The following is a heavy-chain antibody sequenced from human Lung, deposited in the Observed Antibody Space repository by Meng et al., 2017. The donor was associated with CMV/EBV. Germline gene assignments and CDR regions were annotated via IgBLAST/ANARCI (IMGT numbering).Heavy chain of an antibody. D-gene: IGHD3-22*01. J-gene: IGHJ4*02. Sequence: CGFSGGSIGTRSNWWTWVRRPPRSWLEWIGEVNDSGTTNYNPSLKSRVIMSVDTSNNQFFLELASVTAADTAIYYCARFDSSGYSFDRWGQGTLVTVSS. V-gene: IGHV4-4*02. CDR3: ARFDSSGYSFDR. CDR2: VNDSGTT. CDR1: GGSIGTRSNW.